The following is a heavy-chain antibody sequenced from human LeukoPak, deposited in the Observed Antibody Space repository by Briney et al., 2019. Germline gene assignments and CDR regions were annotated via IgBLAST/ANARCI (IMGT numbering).Heavy chain of an antibody. Sequence: SETLSLTCTVSGGSISSSNYYWGWIRQPPGKGLEWIGSIYYSGSTNYNPSLKSRVTISVDTSKNQFSLKLSSVTAADTAVYYCARGIDFWSGYYYFDYWGQGTLVTVSS. J-gene: IGHJ4*02. CDR3: ARGIDFWSGYYYFDY. CDR2: IYYSGST. CDR1: GGSISSSNYY. V-gene: IGHV4-39*07. D-gene: IGHD3-3*01.